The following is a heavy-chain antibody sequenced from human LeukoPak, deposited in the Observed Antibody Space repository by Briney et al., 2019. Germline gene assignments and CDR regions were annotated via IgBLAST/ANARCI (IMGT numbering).Heavy chain of an antibody. D-gene: IGHD3-10*01. V-gene: IGHV4-39*07. J-gene: IGHJ4*02. CDR1: GGSISSNSYY. Sequence: SETLSLTCTVSGGSISSNSYYWGWIRQSPGKGLEWIANIYYTGSTYYNPSLKSRITISVDTSKSQFSLELSSVTAADTAIYYCARVSDSRAVGPFDYWGQGTLVTVSS. CDR2: IYYTGST. CDR3: ARVSDSRAVGPFDY.